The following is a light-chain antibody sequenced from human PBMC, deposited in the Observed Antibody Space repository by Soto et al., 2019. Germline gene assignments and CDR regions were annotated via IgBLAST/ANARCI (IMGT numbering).Light chain of an antibody. CDR2: KAS. V-gene: IGKV1-5*03. J-gene: IGKJ4*01. CDR3: QHYNSYPLT. CDR1: QSIDSW. Sequence: DTQMTQSPSTLSASVGDRVTITCRASQSIDSWLAWYQQKPGKAPKLLIYKASSLESGVPSRFSGSGSGTQFTLTISSLQPDDFATYYCQHYNSYPLTFGGGTKVDI.